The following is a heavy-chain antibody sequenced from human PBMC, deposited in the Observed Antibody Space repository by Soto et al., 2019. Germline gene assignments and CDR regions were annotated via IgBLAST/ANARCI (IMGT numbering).Heavy chain of an antibody. D-gene: IGHD6-13*01. Sequence: GGSLRLSCAASGFTFSIYGMHWVRQAPGKGLEWVAVIWYDGSNKYYADSVKGRFTISRDNSKNTLYLQMNSLRAEDTAVYYCARDRVAGTLDYWGQGTLVTVSS. J-gene: IGHJ4*02. CDR3: ARDRVAGTLDY. CDR2: IWYDGSNK. V-gene: IGHV3-33*01. CDR1: GFTFSIYG.